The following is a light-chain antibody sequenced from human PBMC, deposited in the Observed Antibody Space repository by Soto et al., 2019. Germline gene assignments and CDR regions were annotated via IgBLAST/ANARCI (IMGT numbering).Light chain of an antibody. CDR1: QTINKH. J-gene: IGKJ4*01. CDR3: QQSYSVPLLT. CDR2: AAS. V-gene: IGKV1-39*01. Sequence: DIQMTQSPSSLSASVGDRVTITCRASQTINKHLNWYQQKPGKAPTLLIYAASSLQSGVPSRFGGSGSGTDFTLTISNLHPDDFATYYCQQSYSVPLLTFGGGTKVDIK.